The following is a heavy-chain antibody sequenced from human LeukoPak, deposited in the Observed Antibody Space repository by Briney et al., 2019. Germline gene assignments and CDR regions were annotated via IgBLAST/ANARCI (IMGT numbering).Heavy chain of an antibody. J-gene: IGHJ4*02. V-gene: IGHV3-9*01. CDR1: GFTFDDYA. CDR3: AKGSVPAGLFLFDY. Sequence: GRSLRLSCAASGFTFDDYAMHWVRQAPGKGLEWVSGISWNSGSIGYADSVKGRFTISRDNAKNSLYLQMNSLRAEDTALYYCAKGSVPAGLFLFDYWGQGTLVTVSS. CDR2: ISWNSGSI. D-gene: IGHD2-2*01.